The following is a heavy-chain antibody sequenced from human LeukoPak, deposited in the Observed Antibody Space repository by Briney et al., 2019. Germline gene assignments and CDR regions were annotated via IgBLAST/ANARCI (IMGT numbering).Heavy chain of an antibody. CDR2: IYSGGST. Sequence: GGSLGLSCAASGFTMRNHWMSWVRQAPGKGLEWVSTIYSGGSTYYADSVKGRFTISRDNSKNTLYLQMNSLRAEDTAVYYCARHDWFDPWGRGTLVTVSS. J-gene: IGHJ5*02. CDR1: GFTMRNHW. CDR3: ARHDWFDP. V-gene: IGHV3-66*04.